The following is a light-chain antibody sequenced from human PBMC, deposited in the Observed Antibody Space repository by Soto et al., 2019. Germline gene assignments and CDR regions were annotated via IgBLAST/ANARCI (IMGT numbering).Light chain of an antibody. Sequence: QSALTQPASVSGSPGQSITISCTGTNSDVGGYNYVSWYQQHPGKAPKLMIYEVSNRPSGVSNRFSGSKSGNTASLTISGLQAEDEADYYCSSYTSSITVLFGGGTKLTVL. CDR3: SSYTSSITVL. CDR1: NSDVGGYNY. CDR2: EVS. V-gene: IGLV2-14*01. J-gene: IGLJ2*01.